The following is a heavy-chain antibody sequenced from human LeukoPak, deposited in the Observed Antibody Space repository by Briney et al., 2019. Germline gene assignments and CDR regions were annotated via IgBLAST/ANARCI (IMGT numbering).Heavy chain of an antibody. J-gene: IGHJ4*02. CDR3: ATSDDSAATY. Sequence: GGSLRLSCAASGFTFSKFWMSWVRQAPGKGLEWVANIKEDGSTKHYVDSVKGRFTISRDNAKNSLSLQMNYLRVENTAVYYCATSDDSAATYWGQGTLVTVSS. V-gene: IGHV3-7*01. D-gene: IGHD6-25*01. CDR1: GFTFSKFW. CDR2: IKEDGSTK.